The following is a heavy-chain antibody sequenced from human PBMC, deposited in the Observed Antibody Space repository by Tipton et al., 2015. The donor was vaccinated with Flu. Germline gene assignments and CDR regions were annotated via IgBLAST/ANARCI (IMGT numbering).Heavy chain of an antibody. V-gene: IGHV4-61*02. CDR1: GGSISSGGYY. Sequence: TLSLTCTVSGGSISSGGYYWSWIRQPAGKGLEWIGRMYSSGTTKYNPSLKSRVTMSVDTTKNQFSLKLSSVTAADTAVYYCACRGSCYHWGQGTLVTVSS. CDR2: MYSSGTT. CDR3: ACRGSCYH. J-gene: IGHJ4*02. D-gene: IGHD1-26*01.